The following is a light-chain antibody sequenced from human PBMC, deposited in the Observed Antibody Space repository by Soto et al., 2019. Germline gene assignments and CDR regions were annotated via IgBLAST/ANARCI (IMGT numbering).Light chain of an antibody. Sequence: VMTQSPDSLAVSLGERATLSCRASQEISSAYVAWYQQTPGQAPRLLIYDASNRATGIPARFSGSGSGTDFTLTISSLEPEDFAVYYCQQRSNWPRTFGQGTKVDIK. V-gene: IGKV3-11*01. CDR3: QQRSNWPRT. CDR1: QEISSAY. J-gene: IGKJ1*01. CDR2: DAS.